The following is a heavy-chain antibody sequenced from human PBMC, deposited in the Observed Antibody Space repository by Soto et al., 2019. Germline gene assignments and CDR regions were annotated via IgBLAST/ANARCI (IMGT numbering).Heavy chain of an antibody. D-gene: IGHD3-22*01. Sequence: QVQLAQSGAEVKKPGSSVKVSCKASGGTFSSYAISWVRQAPGQGLEWMGGIIPIFGTANYAQKFQGRVTITADESTSTAYMELSSLRSEDTAVYYCARGPTYYYDSLTAFDIWGQGTMVTVSS. CDR3: ARGPTYYYDSLTAFDI. CDR1: GGTFSSYA. CDR2: IIPIFGTA. V-gene: IGHV1-69*01. J-gene: IGHJ3*02.